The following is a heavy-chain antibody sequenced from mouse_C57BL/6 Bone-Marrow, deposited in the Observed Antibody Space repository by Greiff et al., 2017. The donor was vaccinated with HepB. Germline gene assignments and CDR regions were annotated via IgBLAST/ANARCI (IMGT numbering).Heavy chain of an antibody. D-gene: IGHD2-5*01. V-gene: IGHV5-4*01. CDR2: ISDGGSYT. Sequence: DVQLVESGGGLVKPGGSLKLSCAASGFTFSSYAMSWVRQTPEKRLEWVATISDGGSYTYYPDNVKGRFTISRDNAKNNLYLQMSHLKSEDTAMYYCARGGISNYVRFAYWGQGTLVTVSA. CDR3: ARGGISNYVRFAY. CDR1: GFTFSSYA. J-gene: IGHJ3*01.